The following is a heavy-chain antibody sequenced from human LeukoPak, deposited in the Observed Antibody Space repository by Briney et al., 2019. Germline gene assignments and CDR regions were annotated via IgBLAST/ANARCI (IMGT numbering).Heavy chain of an antibody. V-gene: IGHV1-2*02. D-gene: IGHD6-13*01. Sequence: AASVKVSCKASGYTFTGYYMHWVRQAPGQGLEWMGWINPNSGGTNYAQKFQGRVTMTRDTSISTAYMELSRLRSDDTAVYYCAGSSSWFSIFDYWGQGTLVTVSS. CDR2: INPNSGGT. CDR3: AGSSSWFSIFDY. J-gene: IGHJ4*02. CDR1: GYTFTGYY.